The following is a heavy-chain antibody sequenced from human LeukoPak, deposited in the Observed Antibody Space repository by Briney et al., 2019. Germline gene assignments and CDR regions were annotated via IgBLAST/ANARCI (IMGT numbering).Heavy chain of an antibody. CDR3: ARDRFRAAGTQAEYFQH. D-gene: IGHD6-13*01. V-gene: IGHV1-2*06. Sequence: ASVKVSCKXSGYTFTGYYMHWVRQAPRQGLEWMGRINPNSGGTNYAQKFQGRVTMTRDTSISTAYMELSRLRSDDTAVYYCARDRFRAAGTQAEYFQHWGQGTLVTVSS. CDR2: INPNSGGT. J-gene: IGHJ1*01. CDR1: GYTFTGYY.